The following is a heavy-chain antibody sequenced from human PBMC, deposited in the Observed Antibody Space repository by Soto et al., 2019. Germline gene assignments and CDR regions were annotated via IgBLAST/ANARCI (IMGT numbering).Heavy chain of an antibody. CDR1: GFTFSNYP. J-gene: IGHJ4*02. CDR3: ARRV. Sequence: EVTVSESGGGLVQPGGSLRLSCATSGFTFSNYPMNWVRQAPGKGLEWVSGISAGGDRTYYADSVKGRFTIFRDNSKNSVSLRMNSLRVEDTAVYYCARRVWGQGTLVTVSS. V-gene: IGHV3-23*01. CDR2: ISAGGDRT.